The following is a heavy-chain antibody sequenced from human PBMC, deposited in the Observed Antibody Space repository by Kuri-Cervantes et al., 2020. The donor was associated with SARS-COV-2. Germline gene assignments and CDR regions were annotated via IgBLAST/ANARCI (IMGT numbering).Heavy chain of an antibody. CDR3: AKDRVGVQDF. CDR1: GFNFSRTD. V-gene: IGHV3-30*18. D-gene: IGHD2-21*01. J-gene: IGHJ4*02. Sequence: SLKISCAAFGFNFSRTDMHWVRQAPGRGLEWVAVISHDGKHKKCIPSGMGRSTISRDNSQNTLYLHMESLRREDTAMYYCAKDRVGVQDFWGQGTLVTVSS. CDR2: ISHDGKHK.